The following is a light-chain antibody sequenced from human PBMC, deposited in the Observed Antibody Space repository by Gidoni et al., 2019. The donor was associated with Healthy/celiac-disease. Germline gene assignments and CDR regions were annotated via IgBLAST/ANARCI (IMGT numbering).Light chain of an antibody. CDR3: QQRSNWPPST. Sequence: EIVLTQSPATLSLSPGARATLSCRASQSVSSHLACYQQKPGQAPRLLIYDASNRTTTIPARFSGSWSGTDFTLTISSLEPEDFAVYYCQQRSNWPPSTFGQGTRLEIK. V-gene: IGKV3-11*01. CDR1: QSVSSH. CDR2: DAS. J-gene: IGKJ5*01.